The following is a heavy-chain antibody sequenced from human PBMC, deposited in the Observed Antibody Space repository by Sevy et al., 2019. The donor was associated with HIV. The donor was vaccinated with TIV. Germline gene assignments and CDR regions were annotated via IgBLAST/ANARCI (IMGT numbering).Heavy chain of an antibody. Sequence: GGSLRLSCAASGFTFSSYAMHWVRQAPGKGLEWVAVISYDGSNKYYADSVKGRFTISRDNSKNTLYLQMNSLRAEDTVVYYCARGVDSSGWYIMNYFDYWGQGTLVTVSS. J-gene: IGHJ4*02. CDR1: GFTFSSYA. D-gene: IGHD6-19*01. CDR2: ISYDGSNK. V-gene: IGHV3-30-3*01. CDR3: ARGVDSSGWYIMNYFDY.